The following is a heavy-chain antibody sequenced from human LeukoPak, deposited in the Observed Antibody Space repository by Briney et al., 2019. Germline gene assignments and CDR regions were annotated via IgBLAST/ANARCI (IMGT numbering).Heavy chain of an antibody. CDR1: GYTFTSYA. Sequence: AASVKVSCKASGYTFTSYAMNWVRQAPGQGLEWMGWINTNTGNPTYAQGFTGRFVFSLDTSVSTAYLQISSLKAEDTVVYYCARYYYDSSGYYYFLDYWGQGTLVTVSS. J-gene: IGHJ4*02. D-gene: IGHD3-22*01. CDR3: ARYYYDSSGYYYFLDY. CDR2: INTNTGNP. V-gene: IGHV7-4-1*02.